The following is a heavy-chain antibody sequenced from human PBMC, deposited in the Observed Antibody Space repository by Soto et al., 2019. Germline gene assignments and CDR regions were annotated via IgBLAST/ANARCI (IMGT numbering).Heavy chain of an antibody. CDR1: GFTFDDYA. CDR3: AKDIDYLESAPCVDY. Sequence: GGSLRLSCAASGFTFDDYAMHWVRQAPGKGLEWVSGISWNSGSIGYADSVKGRFTISRDNAKNSLYLQMNSLRAEDTALYYCAKDIDYLESAPCVDYWGQGTLVTVSS. D-gene: IGHD3-3*01. J-gene: IGHJ4*02. V-gene: IGHV3-9*01. CDR2: ISWNSGSI.